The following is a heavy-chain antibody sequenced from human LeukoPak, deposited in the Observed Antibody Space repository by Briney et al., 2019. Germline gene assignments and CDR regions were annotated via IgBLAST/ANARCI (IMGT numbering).Heavy chain of an antibody. J-gene: IGHJ5*02. CDR2: ISSSSSTI. D-gene: IGHD2-2*01. CDR3: ARDASYCSSTSCYLAWFDP. V-gene: IGHV3-48*01. CDR1: GFTFSSYS. Sequence: PGGSLRLSCAASGFTFSSYSMNWVRQAPGKGLEWVSYISSSSSTIYYADSVKGRFTISRDNAKNSLYLQMNSPRAEDTAVYYCARDASYCSSTSCYLAWFDPWGQGTLVTVSS.